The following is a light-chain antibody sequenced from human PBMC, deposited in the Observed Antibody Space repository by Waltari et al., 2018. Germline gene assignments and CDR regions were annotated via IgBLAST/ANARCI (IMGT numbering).Light chain of an antibody. CDR3: FIRPPWR. Sequence: QSALTQPASVSGYPGQSNTISCTGSSSDVGTYISWYQQHTGKAAKLMIYEVIKRPSGLSYHFSLSKSGNPASLTVSGLPAEEDAVYYGFIRPPWRFGGGTKLAVL. V-gene: IGLV2-23*02. CDR2: EVI. J-gene: IGLJ3*02. CDR1: SSDVGTY.